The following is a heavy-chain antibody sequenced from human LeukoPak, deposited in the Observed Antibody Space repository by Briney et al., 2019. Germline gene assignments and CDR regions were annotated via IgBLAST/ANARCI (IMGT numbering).Heavy chain of an antibody. CDR1: GHTSTTYA. J-gene: IGHJ6*01. CDR3: ARGYCSSTSCYMDV. CDR2: INAGNGNI. Sequence: ASVKVSCKASGHTSTTYAIHWVRQAPGQGLEWMGWINAGNGNIKYSQKLQGRVTITGDTSASTAYMELSSLRSEDTAVYYCARGYCSSTSCYMDVLGPGTTVTISS. V-gene: IGHV1-3*01. D-gene: IGHD2-2*01.